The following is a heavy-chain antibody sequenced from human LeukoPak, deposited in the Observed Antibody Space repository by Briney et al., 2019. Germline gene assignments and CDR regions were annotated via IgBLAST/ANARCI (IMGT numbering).Heavy chain of an antibody. D-gene: IGHD3-3*01. CDR2: IYYTGSI. CDR3: ARGERITIFGVVFYGMDV. Sequence: SETLSLTCTFSGASISTGGYYWTWIRQPPGGGLEWIGYIYYTGSIDYNPSLKSRVTISVDKSKNQFSLKLSSVTAADTAVYYCARGERITIFGVVFYGMDVWGQGTTVTVSS. V-gene: IGHV4-31*03. J-gene: IGHJ6*02. CDR1: GASISTGGYY.